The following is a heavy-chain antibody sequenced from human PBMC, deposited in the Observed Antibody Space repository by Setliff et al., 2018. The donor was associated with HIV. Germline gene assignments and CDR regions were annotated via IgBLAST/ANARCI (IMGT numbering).Heavy chain of an antibody. Sequence: GASVKVSCKASGYTFTSYYLHWVRQAPGQGLEWMGIINPSGGSTTYAQKFQGRVTMTRDTSISTAYTELSSLRSEDTAVYYCAREGKFRYYYYMDVWGKGTTVTVSS. D-gene: IGHD3-10*01. CDR1: GYTFTSYY. V-gene: IGHV1-46*01. CDR2: INPSGGST. J-gene: IGHJ6*03. CDR3: AREGKFRYYYYMDV.